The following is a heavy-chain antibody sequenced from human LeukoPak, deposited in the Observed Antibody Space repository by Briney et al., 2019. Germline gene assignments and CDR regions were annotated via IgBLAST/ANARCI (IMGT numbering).Heavy chain of an antibody. CDR2: INHSGST. V-gene: IGHV4-34*01. Sequence: PSETLSLTCAVYGGSFSGYYWSWIRQPPGKGLEWIGEINHSGSTNYNPSLKSRVTISVDTSKNQFSLKLSSVTAADTAVYYCARGGGPGLRRFDPWGQGTLVTVSS. CDR3: ARGGGPGLRRFDP. J-gene: IGHJ5*02. D-gene: IGHD2-21*02. CDR1: GGSFSGYY.